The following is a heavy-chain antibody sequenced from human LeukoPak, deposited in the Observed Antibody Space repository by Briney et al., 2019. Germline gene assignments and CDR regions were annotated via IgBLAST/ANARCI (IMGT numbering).Heavy chain of an antibody. D-gene: IGHD3-16*02. J-gene: IGHJ4*02. CDR3: ARRDIVKGGFDY. CDR1: GDTVNTRRYY. V-gene: IGHV4-39*01. Sequence: SETLSLTCPVSGDTVNTRRYYWGWIRQPPGKGLEGIGSIYHSGSTYYEPSLRSRVTISIDTSRNQFSLNLTSVTTADTALYFCARRDIVKGGFDYWGQGTLVTVSS. CDR2: IYHSGST.